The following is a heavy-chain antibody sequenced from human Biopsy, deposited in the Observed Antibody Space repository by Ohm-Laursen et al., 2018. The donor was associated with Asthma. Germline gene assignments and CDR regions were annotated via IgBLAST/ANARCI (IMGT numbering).Heavy chain of an antibody. CDR3: ARESGQDSGGTGAFDR. CDR2: ASSDGHNK. J-gene: IGHJ3*02. V-gene: IGHV3-30*03. D-gene: IGHD4-23*01. CDR1: GFVFSQCG. Sequence: SLRLSCAASGFVFSQCGMHWVRQGPGKGLEWVALASSDGHNKYYKDSVKGRFTISRDNSKLRLYLEINSLRVEDSAVYYCARESGQDSGGTGAFDRWGQGIMVAVSS.